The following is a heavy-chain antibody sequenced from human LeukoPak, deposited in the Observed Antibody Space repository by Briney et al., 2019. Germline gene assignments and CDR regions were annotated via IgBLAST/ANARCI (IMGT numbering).Heavy chain of an antibody. Sequence: GGSLRLSCAASGFTFSSYAMSWVRQAPGKGLEWVSAISGSGGSTYYADSVKGRFTISRDNSKNTLYLQMNRLRAEDTAVYYCAKGEQWLVGKNWFDPWGQGTLVTVSS. J-gene: IGHJ5*02. V-gene: IGHV3-23*01. CDR3: AKGEQWLVGKNWFDP. D-gene: IGHD6-19*01. CDR2: ISGSGGST. CDR1: GFTFSSYA.